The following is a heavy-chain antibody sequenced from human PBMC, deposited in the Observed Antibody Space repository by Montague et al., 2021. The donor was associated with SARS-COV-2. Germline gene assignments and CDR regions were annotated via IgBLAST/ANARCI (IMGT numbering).Heavy chain of an antibody. CDR3: ARGSGGSSPEDWLGFDP. J-gene: IGHJ5*02. V-gene: IGHV4-59*01. D-gene: IGHD2-15*01. Sequence: SETLSLTCTVSGGSISSYYWSWIRQPPGKGLEWIGYIYYSGSTNYNPSLKSRVTISVDTSMNQFSLKLSSVTAADTAVYYCARGSGGSSPEDWLGFDPWGQGTLVTVSS. CDR1: GGSISSYY. CDR2: IYYSGST.